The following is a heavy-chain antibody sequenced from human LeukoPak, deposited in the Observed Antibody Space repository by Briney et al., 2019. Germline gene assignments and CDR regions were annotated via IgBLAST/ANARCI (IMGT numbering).Heavy chain of an antibody. V-gene: IGHV3-23*01. CDR2: ISGSGGST. Sequence: GGSLRLSCAASGFTFSSYAMSWVRQAPGKGLEWVSAISGSGGSTYYADSVKGRFTISRDNSKNTLYLQMNSLRAEDTAVYYCAKAVVATIFNTIIDYWGQGTLINVSS. D-gene: IGHD5-12*01. CDR1: GFTFSSYA. J-gene: IGHJ4*02. CDR3: AKAVVATIFNTIIDY.